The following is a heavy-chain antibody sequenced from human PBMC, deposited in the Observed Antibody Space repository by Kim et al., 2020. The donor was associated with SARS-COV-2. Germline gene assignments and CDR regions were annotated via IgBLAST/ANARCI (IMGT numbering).Heavy chain of an antibody. CDR3: ARGIYYFGSGSSYNALRFIT. J-gene: IGHJ4*02. Sequence: SETLSLTCGVSGGSFSGYYWNWIRQPPGKGLEWIGEINDSRTTHYNPSLKTRVTMSIDTSKSQISLKLTSVTAADTAVYYCARGIYYFGSGSSYNALRFITRGQGISVPVSS. CDR2: INDSRTT. V-gene: IGHV4-34*01. D-gene: IGHD3-10*01. CDR1: GGSFSGYY.